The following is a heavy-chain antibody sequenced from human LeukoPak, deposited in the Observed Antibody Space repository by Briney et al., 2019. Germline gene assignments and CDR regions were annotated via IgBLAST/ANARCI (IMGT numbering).Heavy chain of an antibody. Sequence: GGSLRLSCAASGFTFSDHFMDWVRQAPGKGLEWVGRIRNKVNSYTTEYAASVEGRFIISRDDSKNSLYLQMNSLKTEDTAVYYCVAMLRGVGYWGQGTLVTVPS. CDR2: IRNKVNSYTT. D-gene: IGHD3-10*01. CDR3: VAMLRGVGY. J-gene: IGHJ4*02. CDR1: GFTFSDHF. V-gene: IGHV3-72*01.